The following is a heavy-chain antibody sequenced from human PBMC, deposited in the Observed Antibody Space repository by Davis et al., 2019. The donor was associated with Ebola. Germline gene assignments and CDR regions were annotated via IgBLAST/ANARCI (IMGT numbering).Heavy chain of an antibody. Sequence: GESLNISCAASGFTFSNLWMTWVRQAPGKGLEWVATITPDGSDTNYVDSVKGRFTISRDNAKKSLYLQMNTLKAEDTGVYFCARTTVADYWGQGTLVTVSS. CDR3: ARTTVADY. J-gene: IGHJ4*02. D-gene: IGHD4-23*01. CDR2: ITPDGSDT. CDR1: GFTFSNLW. V-gene: IGHV3-7*01.